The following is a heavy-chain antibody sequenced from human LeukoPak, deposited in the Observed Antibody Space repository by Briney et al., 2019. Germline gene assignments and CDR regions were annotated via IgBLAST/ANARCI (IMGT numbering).Heavy chain of an antibody. D-gene: IGHD6-19*01. CDR2: INHSGST. CDR3: ARVGRTGQWLGGRYYFDY. V-gene: IGHV4-34*01. J-gene: IGHJ4*02. CDR1: GGSFSGYY. Sequence: PSETLSLTCAVYGGSFSGYYWSWIRQPPGRGQEWIGEINHSGSTNYNPSLKSRVTISVDTSKNQFSLKLSSVTAADTAVYYCARVGRTGQWLGGRYYFDYWGQGTLVTVSS.